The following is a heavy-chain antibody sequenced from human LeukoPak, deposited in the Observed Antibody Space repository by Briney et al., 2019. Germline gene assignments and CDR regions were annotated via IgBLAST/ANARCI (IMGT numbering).Heavy chain of an antibody. CDR1: GGSISSGGYS. D-gene: IGHD3-22*01. V-gene: IGHV4-30-2*01. CDR2: IYHSGST. CDR3: ARDAPYYYDSSGSRAFDI. J-gene: IGHJ3*02. Sequence: PSETLSLTCAVSGGSISSGGYSWSWIRQPPGKDLEWIGYIYHSGSTYYNPSLKSRVTISVDTSKNQFSLKLSSVTAADTAVYYCARDAPYYYDSSGSRAFDIWGQGTMVTVSS.